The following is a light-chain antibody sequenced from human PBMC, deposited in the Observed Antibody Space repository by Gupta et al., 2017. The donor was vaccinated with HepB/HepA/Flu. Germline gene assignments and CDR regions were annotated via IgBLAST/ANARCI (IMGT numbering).Light chain of an antibody. CDR2: WAS. CDR1: QSVLYSSDNKNY. V-gene: IGKV4-1*01. J-gene: IGKJ1*01. Sequence: DIVMTQSPDSLAVSLGERATINCKSSQSVLYSSDNKNYLAWYQQKPGQSPKLLIYWASTRESGIPDRFSGSGSETDFTLTISSLQAEDVAVYYCQQVDLTPWTFGQGTKLEIK. CDR3: QQVDLTPWT.